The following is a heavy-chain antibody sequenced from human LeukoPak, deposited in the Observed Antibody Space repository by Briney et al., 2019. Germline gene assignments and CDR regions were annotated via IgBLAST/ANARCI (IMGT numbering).Heavy chain of an antibody. D-gene: IGHD4-11*01. Sequence: PGGSLRLSCAASGFTFSSYGMHWVRQAPGKGLEWVAVIWYDGSNTYYADSVKGRFTISRDNSKNTLYLQTNSLRAEDTAIYYCATLLQGDGMDVWGKGTTVTVSS. CDR2: IWYDGSNT. CDR1: GFTFSSYG. J-gene: IGHJ6*04. V-gene: IGHV3-33*01. CDR3: ATLLQGDGMDV.